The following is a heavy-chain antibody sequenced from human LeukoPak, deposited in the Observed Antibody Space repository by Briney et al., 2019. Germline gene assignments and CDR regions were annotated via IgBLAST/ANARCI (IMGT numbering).Heavy chain of an antibody. Sequence: PSETLSLTCTVSGYSISSGYYWGWIRQPPGKGLEWSGSIYHSGSTYYTPSLKSRVTISVDTSKNQFSLKLSSVTAADTAVYYCARTRYYYNSRSYGAPYYFDCWGQGTLVTVSS. V-gene: IGHV4-38-2*02. J-gene: IGHJ4*02. D-gene: IGHD3-10*01. CDR3: ARTRYYYNSRSYGAPYYFDC. CDR2: IYHSGST. CDR1: GYSISSGYY.